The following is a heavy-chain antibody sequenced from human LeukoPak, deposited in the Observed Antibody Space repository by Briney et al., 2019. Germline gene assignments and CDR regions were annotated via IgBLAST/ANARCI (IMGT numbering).Heavy chain of an antibody. Sequence: ASVKVSCKASGGTFSSYAISWVRQAPGQGLEWMGIINPSGGSTSYAQKFQGRVTITRDTSTSTVYMELSSLRSEDTAVYYCARECHDYGDFAGFDYWGQGTLVTVSS. V-gene: IGHV1-46*01. CDR3: ARECHDYGDFAGFDY. CDR1: GGTFSSYA. CDR2: INPSGGST. D-gene: IGHD4-17*01. J-gene: IGHJ4*02.